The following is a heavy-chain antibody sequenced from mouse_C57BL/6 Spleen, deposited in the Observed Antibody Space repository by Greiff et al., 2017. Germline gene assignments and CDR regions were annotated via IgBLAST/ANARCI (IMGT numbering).Heavy chain of an antibody. CDR1: GYTFTGYE. J-gene: IGHJ4*01. Sequence: VQLQQPGAELVRPGASVTLSCKASGYTFTGYEMHWVKQTPGHGLEWIGAIDPENGGTTYNQKFKGKAILTEDKSSSTAYMELRSLTSEDAAVYYCAREGGGCYAMDYWGQGTSVTVSS. CDR2: IDPENGGT. CDR3: AREGGGCYAMDY. V-gene: IGHV1-15*01.